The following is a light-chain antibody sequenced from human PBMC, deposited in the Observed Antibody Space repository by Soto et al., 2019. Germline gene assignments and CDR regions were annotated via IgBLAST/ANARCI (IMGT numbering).Light chain of an antibody. J-gene: IGKJ3*01. CDR2: RSS. Sequence: ESVLTQSPSGVSCSPVESGTLSGRASQSLSSSYLAWYQQKAGQPPRLLMFRSSDRAAGVPDRFSGSASGTEFTLTISSLEPEDFAVYYCQQYGTKVSFGPGTKVDIK. V-gene: IGKV3-20*01. CDR1: QSLSSSY. CDR3: QQYGTKVS.